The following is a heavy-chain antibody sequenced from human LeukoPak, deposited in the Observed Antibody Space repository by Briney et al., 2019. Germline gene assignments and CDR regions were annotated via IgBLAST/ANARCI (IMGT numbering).Heavy chain of an antibody. J-gene: IGHJ4*02. V-gene: IGHV3-7*01. CDR3: ARGGTSGYSSTRHFWGENYYFDY. CDR1: GFTFDDYW. CDR2: INQDGSEK. Sequence: HPGGSLRLSCGASGFTFDDYWMSWVRQAPGQGLEWVANINQDGSEKYYLDSAKGRFTIPRANARNSLYLQVNSLRAEDTAVYYCARGGTSGYSSTRHFWGENYYFDYWGQGSLVTVSS. D-gene: IGHD2-2*01.